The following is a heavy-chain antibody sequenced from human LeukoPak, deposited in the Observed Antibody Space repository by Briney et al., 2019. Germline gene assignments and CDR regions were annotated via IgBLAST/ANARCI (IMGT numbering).Heavy chain of an antibody. CDR3: ARDQVGATSY. V-gene: IGHV3-53*01. CDR2: IYSGGST. Sequence: PGGSLRLSCAASGFTVSSNYMSWVRQAPGKGLEWVSVIYSGGSTYYADSVKGRFTISRDNSKNTLYLQMNSLRAEDTAVYYRARDQVGATSYWGQGTLVTVSS. CDR1: GFTVSSNY. J-gene: IGHJ4*02. D-gene: IGHD1-26*01.